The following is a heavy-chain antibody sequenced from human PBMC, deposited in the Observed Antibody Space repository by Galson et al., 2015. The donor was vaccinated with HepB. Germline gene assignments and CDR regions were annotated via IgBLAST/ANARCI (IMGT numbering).Heavy chain of an antibody. CDR3: AKDRGYSGYAWDY. Sequence: SLRLSCAASGFTFSSYGMHWVRQAPGKGLEWVAVISYDGSNKYYADSVKGRFTISRDNSKNTLYLQMNSLRAEDTAVYYCAKDRGYSGYAWDYWGQGTLVTVSS. V-gene: IGHV3-30*18. CDR1: GFTFSSYG. D-gene: IGHD5-12*01. CDR2: ISYDGSNK. J-gene: IGHJ4*02.